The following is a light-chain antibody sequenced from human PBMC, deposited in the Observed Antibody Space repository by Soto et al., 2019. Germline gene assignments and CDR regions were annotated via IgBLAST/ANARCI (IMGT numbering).Light chain of an antibody. Sequence: DIQMTQSPSSVSASVGARVTITCRASQGLSSWVVWYQQKPGTAPKLLIYGASSLQSGVPSRFSGSGSGTYFTLTISSLQPEDFATYYCQQYNTFWTFGQGTKVEIK. CDR1: QGLSSW. CDR2: GAS. CDR3: QQYNTFWT. V-gene: IGKV1-12*01. J-gene: IGKJ1*01.